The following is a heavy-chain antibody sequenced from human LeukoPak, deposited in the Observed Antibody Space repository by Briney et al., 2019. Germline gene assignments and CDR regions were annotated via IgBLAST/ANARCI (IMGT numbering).Heavy chain of an antibody. CDR1: GGTFSSYA. Sequence: GASVKVSCKASGGTFSSYAISWVRQAPGQGLEWMGGIIRIFGTANYAQKFQGRVTITTDESTSTAYMELSSLRSEDTAVYYCARDIAAAGPFDYWGQGTLVTVSS. CDR2: IIRIFGTA. J-gene: IGHJ4*02. D-gene: IGHD6-13*01. CDR3: ARDIAAAGPFDY. V-gene: IGHV1-69*05.